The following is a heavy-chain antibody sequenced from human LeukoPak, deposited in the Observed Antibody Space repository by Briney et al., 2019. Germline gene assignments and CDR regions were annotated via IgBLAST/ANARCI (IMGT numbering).Heavy chain of an antibody. CDR1: GGSISSYC. Sequence: SETLSLTCTVSGGSISSYCWSWIRQPPGKGLEWIGYIYYSGSTNYNPSLKSRVTISVDTSKNQFSLKLSSVTAADTAVYYCARASPPYYYDSSGYYWIWGQGTLVTVSS. CDR2: IYYSGST. CDR3: ARASPPYYYDSSGYYWI. V-gene: IGHV4-59*01. J-gene: IGHJ4*02. D-gene: IGHD3-22*01.